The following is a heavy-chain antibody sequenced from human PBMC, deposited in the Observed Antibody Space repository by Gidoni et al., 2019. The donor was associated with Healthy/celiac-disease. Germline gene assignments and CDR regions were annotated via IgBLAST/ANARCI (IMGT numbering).Heavy chain of an antibody. V-gene: IGHV3-30*18. D-gene: IGHD3-10*01. CDR3: AKDSLYYYGSGSYLGY. Sequence: QVQLVASGGGVVQPGRSLRLSCAAYGFTFSSDGMHWGRQAPGKGLGWVAVISYDGSNKYYADSVKGRFTISRDNSKNTLYLQMNSLRAEDTAVYYCAKDSLYYYGSGSYLGYWGQGTLVTVSS. CDR2: ISYDGSNK. CDR1: GFTFSSDG. J-gene: IGHJ4*02.